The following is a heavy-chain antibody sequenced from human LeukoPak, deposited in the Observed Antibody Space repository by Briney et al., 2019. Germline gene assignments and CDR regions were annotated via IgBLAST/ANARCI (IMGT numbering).Heavy chain of an antibody. J-gene: IGHJ4*02. D-gene: IGHD6-13*01. Sequence: GGSLRLPCAASGFTFSSYWMSWVRQAPGKGLEWVANIKQDGSEKYYVDSVKGRFTISRDNAKNSLYLQMNSLRAEDTAVYYCARALILAAADDYWGQGTLVTAPS. CDR1: GFTFSSYW. CDR2: IKQDGSEK. CDR3: ARALILAAADDY. V-gene: IGHV3-7*01.